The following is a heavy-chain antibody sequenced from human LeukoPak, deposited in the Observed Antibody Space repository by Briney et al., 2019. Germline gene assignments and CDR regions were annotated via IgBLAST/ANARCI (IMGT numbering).Heavy chain of an antibody. CDR1: GVSISSGDYY. Sequence: SETLSLTCTVSGVSISSGDYYWSWIRQPPGKGLEWIGYTYYSGSTYYNPSLKSRVTISVDTSKNQFSLKLSSVTAADTAVYYCARPYYYDSRIDPWGQGTRVAVSS. CDR2: TYYSGST. V-gene: IGHV4-30-4*01. J-gene: IGHJ5*02. CDR3: ARPYYYDSRIDP. D-gene: IGHD3-22*01.